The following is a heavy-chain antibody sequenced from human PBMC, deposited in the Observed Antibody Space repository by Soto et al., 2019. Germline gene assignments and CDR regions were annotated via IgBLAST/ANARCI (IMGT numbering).Heavy chain of an antibody. Sequence: SETLSLTFTVSGVSNSRDDYYWSGIRQVTGKGLQLIGYIYYSGSSYYNPSLKSRVAMSVDTSKNQFYLKPSSVTGLETAIYSWEREGRIPVPGTFHXWGQGTLVTVSX. J-gene: IGHJ4*02. CDR1: GVSNSRDDYY. CDR3: EREGRIPVPGTFHX. D-gene: IGHD6-19*01. CDR2: IYYSGSS. V-gene: IGHV4-31*03.